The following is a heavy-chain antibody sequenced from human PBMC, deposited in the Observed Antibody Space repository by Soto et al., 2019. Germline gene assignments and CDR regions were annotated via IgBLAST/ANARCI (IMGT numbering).Heavy chain of an antibody. Sequence: ASLKVSCKASGYTFTAYAMHWVRQAPGQRLEWMGWINAGNGNTKYSQKFQGRVTITRDTSASTAYMELSSLRSEDTAVYYCARAVAVPADFDYWGQGTQVTVSS. V-gene: IGHV1-3*01. J-gene: IGHJ4*02. D-gene: IGHD6-19*01. CDR1: GYTFTAYA. CDR2: INAGNGNT. CDR3: ARAVAVPADFDY.